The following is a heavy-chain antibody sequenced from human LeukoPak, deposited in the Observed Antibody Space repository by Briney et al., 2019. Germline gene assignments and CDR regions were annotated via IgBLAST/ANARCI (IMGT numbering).Heavy chain of an antibody. CDR2: IWNDGSNK. J-gene: IGHJ4*02. D-gene: IGHD3-22*01. V-gene: IGHV3-33*08. CDR3: ARDHHYYDSSGYYPIAY. CDR1: GFTFSSYG. Sequence: GGSMRLSCAASGFTFSSYGMHWVRQAPGKGLEWVAVIWNDGSNKYYADSVKGRFTISRDNSKNTLYLQMNSLRAEDTAVYYCARDHHYYDSSGYYPIAYWGQGTLVTVSS.